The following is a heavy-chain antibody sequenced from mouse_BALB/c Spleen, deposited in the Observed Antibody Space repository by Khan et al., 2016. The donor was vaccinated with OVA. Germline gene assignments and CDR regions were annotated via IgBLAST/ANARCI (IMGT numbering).Heavy chain of an antibody. D-gene: IGHD1-2*01. CDR1: GYTFTDYI. Sequence: EVQLQESGPELVKPGASVKISCRASGYTFTDYIMDWVKQSHGKSLEWIGYIYPNNGDTDYNQKFKTKATLTVDISSSTAYMELRSLTSEDSAVXYCARSGYGSFAYWGQGTLVTVSA. CDR2: IYPNNGDT. V-gene: IGHV1S29*02. J-gene: IGHJ3*01. CDR3: ARSGYGSFAY.